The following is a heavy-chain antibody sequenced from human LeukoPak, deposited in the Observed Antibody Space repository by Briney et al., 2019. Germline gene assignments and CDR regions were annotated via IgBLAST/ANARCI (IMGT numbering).Heavy chain of an antibody. CDR3: ARSFPRVWFGELLPDEGHWFDP. Sequence: SETLSLTCTVSDGSIISSSYYWGWIRQPPGKGLEWIGSIYYSGSTSYNPSLKSRVTISVATSKNQFSLKLSSVTAADTAVYYCARSFPRVWFGELLPDEGHWFDPWGQGTLVTVSS. CDR1: DGSIISSSYY. D-gene: IGHD3-10*01. J-gene: IGHJ5*02. CDR2: IYYSGST. V-gene: IGHV4-39*07.